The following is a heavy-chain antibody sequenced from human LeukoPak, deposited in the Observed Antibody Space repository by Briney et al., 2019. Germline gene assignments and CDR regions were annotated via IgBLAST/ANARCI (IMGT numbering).Heavy chain of an antibody. Sequence: SVKVSCKASGGTFSSYAISWVRQAPGQGLEWMGRIIPIFGTANYAQKFQGRVTITTDESTSTAYMEPSSLRSEDTAVYYCARGGYSYGYSFDYWGQGTLVTVSS. CDR2: IIPIFGTA. V-gene: IGHV1-69*05. CDR3: ARGGYSYGYSFDY. CDR1: GGTFSSYA. D-gene: IGHD5-18*01. J-gene: IGHJ4*02.